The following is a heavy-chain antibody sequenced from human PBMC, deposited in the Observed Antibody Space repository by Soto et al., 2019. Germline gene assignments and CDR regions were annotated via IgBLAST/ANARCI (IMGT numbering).Heavy chain of an antibody. V-gene: IGHV3-23*01. CDR2: ISGSGGST. D-gene: IGHD3-22*01. Sequence: SLRLSCAASGFTFSSYAMSWVRQAPGKGLEWVSVISGSGGSTHYADSVKGRSTISRDNSKNTLHLQVNSLRGEDTAVYYCAKEADISGYYPDYWGQGTQVTVSS. CDR1: GFTFSSYA. J-gene: IGHJ4*02. CDR3: AKEADISGYYPDY.